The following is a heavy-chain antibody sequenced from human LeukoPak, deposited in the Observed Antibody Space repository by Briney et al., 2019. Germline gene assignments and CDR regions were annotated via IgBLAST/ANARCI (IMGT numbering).Heavy chain of an antibody. D-gene: IGHD2-2*01. CDR2: IYYSGST. CDR3: ARRERYCSSTSCYANNWFDP. V-gene: IGHV4-39*01. CDR1: GGSITRYY. Sequence: SETLSLTCTVSGGSITRYYWGWIRQPPGKGLEWIGSIYYSGSTYYNPSLKSRVTISVDTSKNQFSLKLSSVTAADTAVYYCARRERYCSSTSCYANNWFDPWGQGTLVTVSS. J-gene: IGHJ5*02.